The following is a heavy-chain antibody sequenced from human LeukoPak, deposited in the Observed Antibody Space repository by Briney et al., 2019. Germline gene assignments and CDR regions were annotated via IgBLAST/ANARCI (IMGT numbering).Heavy chain of an antibody. CDR1: GGTFSSYA. CDR2: IIPIFGTA. D-gene: IGHD3-22*01. Sequence: SVKVSCKASGGTFSSYAISWVRQAPGQGLEWMGGIIPIFGTANYAQKFQGRVTMTRDTSTSTVYMELSSLRSEDTAVYYCARVGYYDSSGYYPYWGQGTLVTVSS. V-gene: IGHV1-69*05. CDR3: ARVGYYDSSGYYPY. J-gene: IGHJ4*02.